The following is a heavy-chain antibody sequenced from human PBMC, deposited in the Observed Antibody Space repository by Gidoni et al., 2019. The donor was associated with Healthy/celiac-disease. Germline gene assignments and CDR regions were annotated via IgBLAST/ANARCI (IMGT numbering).Heavy chain of an antibody. CDR2: MNPNSGNT. CDR1: GYTFTSYD. V-gene: IGHV1-8*01. J-gene: IGHJ6*02. D-gene: IGHD1-26*01. Sequence: QVQLVQSGAEVKKPGASVKVSCKASGYTFTSYDINWVRQATGQGLEWMGWMNPNSGNTGYAQKFQGRVTMTRNTSISTAYMELSSLRSEDTAVYYCARELAVEYSGSYRYYYYYYGMDVWGQGTTVTVSS. CDR3: ARELAVEYSGSYRYYYYYYGMDV.